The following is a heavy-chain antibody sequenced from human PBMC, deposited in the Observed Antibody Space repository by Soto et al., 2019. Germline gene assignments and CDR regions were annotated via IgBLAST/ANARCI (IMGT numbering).Heavy chain of an antibody. D-gene: IGHD3-16*01. CDR3: ARGGTSIDY. CDR1: GYTFTNFG. J-gene: IGHJ4*02. Sequence: QGQLVQSGAEVKKPGASVKVSCKASGYTFTNFGISWVRQAPGQGLEWMGWISAYNGNTNYAQKFQGRVTMTTDTCTSTAYMEVRSLRFDDTAVYYCARGGTSIDYWGQGTLVTVSS. CDR2: ISAYNGNT. V-gene: IGHV1-18*01.